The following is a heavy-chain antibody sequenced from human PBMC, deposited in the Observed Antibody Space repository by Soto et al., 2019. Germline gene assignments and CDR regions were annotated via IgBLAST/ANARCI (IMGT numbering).Heavy chain of an antibody. V-gene: IGHV1-8*01. Sequence: QAQLVQSGAEVKKPGASVKVSCKASGYTFASFDINWVRQATGQGPEWMGWMSPNSGNTGYALKFQGRVTMTRDTSRTTACMELSSLRSEDTAVYYCARGVDAGMDVWGQGTTVTVSS. J-gene: IGHJ6*02. CDR3: ARGVDAGMDV. CDR1: GYTFASFD. CDR2: MSPNSGNT. D-gene: IGHD1-1*01.